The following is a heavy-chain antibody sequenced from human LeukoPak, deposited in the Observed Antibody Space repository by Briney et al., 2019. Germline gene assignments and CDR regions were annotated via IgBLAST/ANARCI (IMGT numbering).Heavy chain of an antibody. Sequence: ASVKVSCKASGGTFSSYAISWVRQAPGQGLEWMGEIIPIFGTANYAQKFQGRVTMTEDTSTDTAYMELSSLRSEDTAVYYCAPCLYSSGWYYFDYWGQGTLVTVSS. CDR2: IIPIFGTA. J-gene: IGHJ4*02. V-gene: IGHV1-69*06. CDR3: APCLYSSGWYYFDY. CDR1: GGTFSSYA. D-gene: IGHD6-19*01.